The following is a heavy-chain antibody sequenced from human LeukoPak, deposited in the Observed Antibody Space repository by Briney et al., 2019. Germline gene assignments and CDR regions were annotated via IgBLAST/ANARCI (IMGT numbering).Heavy chain of an antibody. Sequence: ASVKVFCKASGYTFTSYGISWVRQATGQGLEWMGWMNTNSGNRGYAQKFQGRVTMTRNTSISTAYMELSSLRSEDTALYYCARGRYGSGSYYTFDYWGQGTLVTVSS. CDR3: ARGRYGSGSYYTFDY. D-gene: IGHD3-10*01. CDR2: MNTNSGNR. V-gene: IGHV1-8*02. J-gene: IGHJ4*02. CDR1: GYTFTSYG.